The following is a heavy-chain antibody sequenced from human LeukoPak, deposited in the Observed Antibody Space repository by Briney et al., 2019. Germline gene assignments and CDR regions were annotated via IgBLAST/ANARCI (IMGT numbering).Heavy chain of an antibody. CDR2: IWYDGSNK. J-gene: IGHJ4*02. Sequence: GRSLRLSCAASGFTFSSYGMHWVRQAPGKGLEWVAVIWYDGSNKYYADSVKGRFTISRDNSKNTLYLQMNSLRAEDTAVHYCAITGYSDNWEYFWGQGTLVTVSS. D-gene: IGHD1-14*01. V-gene: IGHV3-33*01. CDR1: GFTFSSYG. CDR3: AITGYSDNWEYF.